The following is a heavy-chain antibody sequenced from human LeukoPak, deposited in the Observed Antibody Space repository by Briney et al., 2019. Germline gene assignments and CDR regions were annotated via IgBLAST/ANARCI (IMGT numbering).Heavy chain of an antibody. CDR2: INTNTGNP. D-gene: IGHD3-16*02. V-gene: IGHV7-4-1*02. Sequence: ASVKVSCKPSGYIFSNYAMNWVRQAPGQGLEWMGWINTNTGNPTYAQGFTGRFVFSLDTSVSTAYLQISSLKAEDTAVYYCARAQRAGVWGSYRPLFDYWGQGTLVTVSS. CDR3: ARAQRAGVWGSYRPLFDY. CDR1: GYIFSNYA. J-gene: IGHJ4*02.